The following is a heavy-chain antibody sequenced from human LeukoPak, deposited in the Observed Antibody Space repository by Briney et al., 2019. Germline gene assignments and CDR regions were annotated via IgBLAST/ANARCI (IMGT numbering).Heavy chain of an antibody. CDR2: IYYSGST. CDR3: AREPSVVVPAAIFHYGMDV. V-gene: IGHV4-31*03. Sequence: NPSQTLSLTCTVSGGSISSGGYYWSWIRQHPGKGLEWIGYIYYSGSTYYNPCLKSRVTISVDTSKNQFSLKLSSVTAADTAVYYCAREPSVVVPAAIFHYGMDVWGQGTTVTVSS. J-gene: IGHJ6*02. D-gene: IGHD2-2*01. CDR1: GGSISSGGYY.